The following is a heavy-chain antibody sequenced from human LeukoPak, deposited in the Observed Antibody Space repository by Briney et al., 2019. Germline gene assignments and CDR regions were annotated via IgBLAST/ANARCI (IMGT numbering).Heavy chain of an antibody. CDR3: VREDTPATANY. CDR2: ISGGGDIT. J-gene: IGHJ4*02. Sequence: GGSLRLSCAASGFNFANHAMSWVRKTAGRGLEWVSAISGGGDITYYADSVKGRFTISRDNSKDTLFLQMHSLRPGDTAVYYCVREDTPATANYWGQGTLVTISS. D-gene: IGHD2-21*02. V-gene: IGHV3-23*01. CDR1: GFNFANHA.